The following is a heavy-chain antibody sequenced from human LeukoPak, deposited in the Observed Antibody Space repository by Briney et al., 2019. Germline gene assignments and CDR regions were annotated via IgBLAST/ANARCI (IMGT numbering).Heavy chain of an antibody. CDR1: GFTVSSNY. V-gene: IGHV3-66*01. CDR2: IYSGGST. CDR3: ARDDIAAAGQDY. J-gene: IGHJ4*02. D-gene: IGHD6-25*01. Sequence: PGGSLRLSCAASGFTVSSNYLSWVRQAPGKGLEWVSVIYSGGSTYYADSVKGRFTISRDNSKNTLYLQMNSLRAEDTAVYYCARDDIAAAGQDYWGQGTLVTVSS.